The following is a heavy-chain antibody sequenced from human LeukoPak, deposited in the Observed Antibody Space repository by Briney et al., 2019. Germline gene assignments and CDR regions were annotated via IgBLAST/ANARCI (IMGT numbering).Heavy chain of an antibody. D-gene: IGHD4-17*01. Sequence: PGGSLRLSCAASGFTFSSYGMHWVRQAPGKGLEWVAVISYDGSNKYYADSVKGRFTISRDNSKNTQYLQMNSLRAEDTAVYYCATLYGDDAFDIWGQGTMVTVSS. V-gene: IGHV3-30*03. J-gene: IGHJ3*02. CDR2: ISYDGSNK. CDR3: ATLYGDDAFDI. CDR1: GFTFSSYG.